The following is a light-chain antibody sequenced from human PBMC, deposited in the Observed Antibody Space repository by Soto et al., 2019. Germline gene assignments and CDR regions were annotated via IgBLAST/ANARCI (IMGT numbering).Light chain of an antibody. CDR2: GAS. J-gene: IGKJ3*01. CDR1: QSVSSSY. CDR3: HQYGTSPLT. Sequence: EVVLTQSPGTLSLSPGDRATLSCRASQSVSSSYLAWYQQKPGQAPRLLIYGASSTATGIPDRFSGSGSGTDFTLTISRLEPEDFAVYHCHQYGTSPLTFGPGTKVDIK. V-gene: IGKV3-20*01.